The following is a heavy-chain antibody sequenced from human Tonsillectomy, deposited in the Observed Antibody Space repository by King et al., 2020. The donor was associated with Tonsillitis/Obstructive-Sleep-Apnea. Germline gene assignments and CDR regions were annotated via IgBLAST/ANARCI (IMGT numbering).Heavy chain of an antibody. D-gene: IGHD4-17*01. CDR2: IIPIFGTA. CDR3: ARDLGVDNDYGDHGPSTYYYYYMDV. V-gene: IGHV1-69*12. CDR1: GGTFSSYA. J-gene: IGHJ6*03. Sequence: QLVQSGAEVKKPGSSVKVSCKASGGTFSSYAFSWVRQAPVQGLEWMGGIIPIFGTANYAQKFQGRVTITAAESTSTAYMELSSLRSEETAVYYCARDLGVDNDYGDHGPSTYYYYYMDVWGKGTTVTVSS.